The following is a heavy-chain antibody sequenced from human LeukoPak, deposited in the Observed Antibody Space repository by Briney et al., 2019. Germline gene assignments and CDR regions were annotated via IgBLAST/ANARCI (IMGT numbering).Heavy chain of an antibody. V-gene: IGHV1-2*02. CDR3: ARAPNYYGWGSYSNDY. CDR2: INPNSGGT. D-gene: IGHD3-10*01. Sequence: ASVKVSCKASGYTFTGYYMHWVRQAPGQGLEWMGWINPNSGGTNYAQKFQGRVTMTRDTSISTAYMELSRLRSDDTAVYYCARAPNYYGWGSYSNDYWGQGTLVTVSS. J-gene: IGHJ4*02. CDR1: GYTFTGYY.